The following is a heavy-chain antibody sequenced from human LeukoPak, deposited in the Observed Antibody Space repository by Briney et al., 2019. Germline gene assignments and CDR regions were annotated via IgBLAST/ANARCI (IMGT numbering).Heavy chain of an antibody. CDR3: ARDRAVVVPAARYYYYYYMDV. V-gene: IGHV3-21*01. D-gene: IGHD2-2*01. CDR1: GFTFSSYS. CDR2: ISSSSSYI. J-gene: IGHJ6*03. Sequence: PGGSLRLSCAASGFTFSSYSMNWVRQAPGKGLEWVSSISSSSSYIYYADSVKGRFTISRDNAKNSLYLQMNSLRAEDTAVYYCARDRAVVVPAARYYYYYYMDVWGKGTTVTVSS.